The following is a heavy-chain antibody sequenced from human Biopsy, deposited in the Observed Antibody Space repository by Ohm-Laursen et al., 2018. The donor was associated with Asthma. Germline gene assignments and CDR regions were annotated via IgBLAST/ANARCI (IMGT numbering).Heavy chain of an antibody. V-gene: IGHV1-69*01. CDR2: INSVFGTT. CDR1: GGTFNTYV. Sequence: SSVKVSCKSLGGTFNTYVIGWVRQAPGQGLEWMGGINSVFGTTTYPQKFQDRVTITADDSTSTGYMELSSLRSEDTAVYYCARKAGSCISRTCYSLDFWGPGTLVTVSS. CDR3: ARKAGSCISRTCYSLDF. D-gene: IGHD2-2*01. J-gene: IGHJ4*02.